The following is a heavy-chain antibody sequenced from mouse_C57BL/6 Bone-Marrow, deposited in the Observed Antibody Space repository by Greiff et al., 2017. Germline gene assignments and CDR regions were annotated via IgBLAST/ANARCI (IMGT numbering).Heavy chain of an antibody. J-gene: IGHJ2*01. Sequence: QVTLKESGPGILQPSQTLSLTCSFSGFSLSTFGMGVGWIRQPSGKGLEWLAHIWWDDDKYYNPALKSRLTISKDTSKHQVFLKIANVDTADTSTYYCARIGGYGSSYSYYCDYWGQGTTLTVSS. D-gene: IGHD1-1*01. CDR3: ARIGGYGSSYSYYCDY. CDR1: GFSLSTFGMG. V-gene: IGHV8-8*01. CDR2: IWWDDDK.